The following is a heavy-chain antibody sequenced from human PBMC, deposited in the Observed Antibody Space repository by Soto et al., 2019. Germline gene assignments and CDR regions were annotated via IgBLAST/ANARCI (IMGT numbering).Heavy chain of an antibody. CDR2: IIPISGTA. J-gene: IGHJ6*02. CDR3: ARSQGSSPSLEIYSYSYYGMDV. Sequence: QVQLVQSWAEVKKPGSSVKVSCKASGGTFSSYAISWVRQAPGQGLEWMVGIIPISGTANYAQKFHGRVTITADESTSTVSMELSSLRSEDTAVYFCARSQGSSPSLEIYSYSYYGMDVWGQGTTVTVSS. V-gene: IGHV1-69*01. CDR1: GGTFSSYA. D-gene: IGHD2-2*01.